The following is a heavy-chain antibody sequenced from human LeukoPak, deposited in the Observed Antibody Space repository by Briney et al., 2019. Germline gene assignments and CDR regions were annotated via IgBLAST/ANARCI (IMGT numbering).Heavy chain of an antibody. D-gene: IGHD3-10*01. CDR1: GYTFTSYG. V-gene: IGHV1-18*01. J-gene: IGHJ4*02. CDR3: ARDAIYYGSGSYYPPLVFDY. CDR2: ISAYNGNT. Sequence: GASVKVSCKASGYTFTSYGISWVRQAPGQGLEWKGWISAYNGNTNYAQKLQGRVTMTTDTSTSTAYMELRSLRSDDTAVYYCARDAIYYGSGSYYPPLVFDYWGQGTLVTVSS.